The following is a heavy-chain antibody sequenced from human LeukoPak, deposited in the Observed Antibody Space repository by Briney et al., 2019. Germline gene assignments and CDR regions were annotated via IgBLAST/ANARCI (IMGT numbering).Heavy chain of an antibody. D-gene: IGHD3-22*01. CDR1: GFTFSSYW. Sequence: AGGSLRLSCAASGFTFSSYWMSWVRQAPGMGLEWVANIKQDGSEKYYVDSVKGRFTISRDNAKNSLYLQMNSLRAEDTAVYYCARDPGSSGYYPYFDYWGQGTLVTVSS. J-gene: IGHJ4*02. V-gene: IGHV3-7*01. CDR2: IKQDGSEK. CDR3: ARDPGSSGYYPYFDY.